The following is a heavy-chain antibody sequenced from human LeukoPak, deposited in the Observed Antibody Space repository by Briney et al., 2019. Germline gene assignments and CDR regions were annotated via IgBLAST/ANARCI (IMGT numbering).Heavy chain of an antibody. CDR3: AKDLGQRWLQSDAFGF. V-gene: IGHV3-23*01. J-gene: IGHJ3*01. CDR1: GFTFSSYA. CDR2: ISGSGGST. D-gene: IGHD5-24*01. Sequence: GGSLRLSCAASGFTFSSYAMSWVRQAPGKGLEWVSAISGSGGSTYYADSVKGRFIISRDNSKSTVDLQLNSLRADDTALYYCAKDLGQRWLQSDAFGFWGQGTMVTVSS.